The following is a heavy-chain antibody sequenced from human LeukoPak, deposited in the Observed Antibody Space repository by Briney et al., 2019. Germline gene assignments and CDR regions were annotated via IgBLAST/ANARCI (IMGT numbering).Heavy chain of an antibody. CDR3: ARHGYDSSGYYRLLGY. CDR2: ISSSSSTI. V-gene: IGHV3-48*01. J-gene: IGHJ4*02. CDR1: GFTFSSYS. Sequence: GGSLRLSCAASGFTFSSYSMNWVRQAPGKGLEWVSYISSSSSTIYYADSVKGRFTISRDNAKNSLYLQVNSLRAEDTAVYYCARHGYDSSGYYRLLGYWGQGTLVTVSS. D-gene: IGHD3-22*01.